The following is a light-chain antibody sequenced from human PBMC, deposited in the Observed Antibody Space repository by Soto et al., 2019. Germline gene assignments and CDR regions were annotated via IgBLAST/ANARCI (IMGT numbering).Light chain of an antibody. V-gene: IGKV1-5*02. CDR3: QQYISYS. J-gene: IGKJ1*01. CDR2: HAS. Sequence: DITLTQSPSTLPSPAAERDTIIWRASQSISNWLAWYQQKPGTAPKVLIYHASNLQSGVPSRFSGSGSGTEFTLTISSLQPDDFATYYCQQYISYSFGPGTKVDIK. CDR1: QSISNW.